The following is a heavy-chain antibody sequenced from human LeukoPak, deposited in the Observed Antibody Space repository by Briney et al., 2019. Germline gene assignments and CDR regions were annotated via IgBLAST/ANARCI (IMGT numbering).Heavy chain of an antibody. J-gene: IGHJ6*04. Sequence: GGSLRLSCAASGFSFSSYEMNWVRQAPGKGLEWVSYISRSASTTGRTTYYADSVKGRFTISRDNAKSSLYLLMNSLRAEDTAVYYCARDIRIQLWLHDYGIDVWGKGTTVTVSS. D-gene: IGHD5-18*01. V-gene: IGHV3-48*03. CDR3: ARDIRIQLWLHDYGIDV. CDR2: ISRSASTTGRTT. CDR1: GFSFSSYE.